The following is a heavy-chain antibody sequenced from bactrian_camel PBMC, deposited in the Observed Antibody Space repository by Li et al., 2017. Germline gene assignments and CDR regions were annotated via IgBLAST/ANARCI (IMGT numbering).Heavy chain of an antibody. D-gene: IGHD2*01. V-gene: IGHV3S40*01. CDR2: INVYGGST. Sequence: EVQLVESGGGLVQPGGSLRLSCAASGFTFSSRDMSWVRQVPGKGLEWVSLINVYGGSTNSADSVKGRFTISRDNARNTLYLQMNSLKTEDTAVYYCATERWFSTWGQGTQVTVS. CDR3: ATERWFST. J-gene: IGHJ6*01. CDR1: GFTFSSRD.